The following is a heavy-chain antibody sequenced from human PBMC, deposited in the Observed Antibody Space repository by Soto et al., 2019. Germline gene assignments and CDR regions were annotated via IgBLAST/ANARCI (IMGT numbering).Heavy chain of an antibody. D-gene: IGHD3-3*01. Sequence: LRLSCGASGFIFGSYALSWVRQAPGKGLEWVSTISGSDGKTFYADSVKGRFSISRDTSQSTLYLQMNSLRADDTAMYYCARWSYLDYWGQGTRVTVSS. CDR3: ARWSYLDY. CDR2: ISGSDGKT. J-gene: IGHJ4*02. V-gene: IGHV3-23*01. CDR1: GFIFGSYA.